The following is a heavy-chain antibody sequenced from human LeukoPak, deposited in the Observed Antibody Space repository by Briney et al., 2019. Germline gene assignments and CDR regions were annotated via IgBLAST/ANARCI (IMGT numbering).Heavy chain of an antibody. CDR3: ARPVPSRLGWFDP. CDR2: IYHSGST. D-gene: IGHD1-1*01. V-gene: IGHV4-39*01. J-gene: IGHJ5*02. Sequence: SETLSLTCTVSGGSISSGTYYWAWIRQPPGRGLEWIGTIYHSGSTYYNPSLKSRVTISVDTSKNQFSLKLTSVTAADTAVYYCARPVPSRLGWFDPWGQGTLVTVSS. CDR1: GGSISSGTYY.